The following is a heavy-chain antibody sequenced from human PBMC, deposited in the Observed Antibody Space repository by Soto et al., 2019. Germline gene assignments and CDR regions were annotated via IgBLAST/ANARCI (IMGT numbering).Heavy chain of an antibody. V-gene: IGHV4-30-4*02. CDR2: IYYRGST. CDR1: GGSISSGGYY. D-gene: IGHD3-22*01. J-gene: IGHJ1*01. Sequence: PSETLSLTCTVSGGSISSGGYYWSWIRQHPGKGMEWIGYIYYRGSTYYNTSLKSRVTISVDTSKNQFSLKLSSVTAADTDVYNCAIEFDYYDSSGYYSSAYFQHWGQGTLVTVSS. CDR3: AIEFDYYDSSGYYSSAYFQH.